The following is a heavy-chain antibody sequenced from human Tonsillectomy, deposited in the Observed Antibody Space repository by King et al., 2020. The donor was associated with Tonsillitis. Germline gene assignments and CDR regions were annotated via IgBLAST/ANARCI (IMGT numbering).Heavy chain of an antibody. CDR2: LSFAGTTK. CDR3: AKSYYDTSGYSRSVDY. CDR1: GFTFSNYG. Sequence: QLVQSGGGVVQPGRSLRLSCAASGFTFSNYGMHWVRQAPGKGLAWVAVLSFAGTTKYYADSVKGRFTISRDNSKNTMYLQMSSLRGEDTAVYYCAKSYYDTSGYSRSVDYGGQGTLVTVSS. J-gene: IGHJ4*02. V-gene: IGHV3-30*18. D-gene: IGHD3-22*01.